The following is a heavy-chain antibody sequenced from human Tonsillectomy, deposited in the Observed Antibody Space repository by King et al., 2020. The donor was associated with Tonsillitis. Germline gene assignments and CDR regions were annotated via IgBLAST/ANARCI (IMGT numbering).Heavy chain of an antibody. J-gene: IGHJ4*02. V-gene: IGHV3-30*05. CDR2: ISDDGSKK. D-gene: IGHD3-22*01. CDR1: GFTFSSYG. Sequence: VQLVESGGGVVQPGRSLELSCAASGFTFSSYGMHWVRQAPGKGLEWVAVISDDGSKKYYADSVKGRFTISRDNSKNTLYLQMNRLRVEGTAVYYCARLVRPHYYDASAYYYFYYWGQGTLVTVSS. CDR3: ARLVRPHYYDASAYYYFYY.